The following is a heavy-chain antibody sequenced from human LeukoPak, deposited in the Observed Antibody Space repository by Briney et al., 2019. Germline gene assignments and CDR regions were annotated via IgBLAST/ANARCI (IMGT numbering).Heavy chain of an antibody. CDR2: ISYDGSNK. J-gene: IGHJ6*03. Sequence: GGSLRLSCAASGFTFSSYGMHWVRQAPGKGLEWVAVISYDGSNKYYADSVKGRFTISRDNAKNSLYLQMNSLRAEDTAVYYCARVGLRSDYYYYMDVWGKGTTVTISS. CDR1: GFTFSSYG. D-gene: IGHD4-17*01. V-gene: IGHV3-30*03. CDR3: ARVGLRSDYYYYMDV.